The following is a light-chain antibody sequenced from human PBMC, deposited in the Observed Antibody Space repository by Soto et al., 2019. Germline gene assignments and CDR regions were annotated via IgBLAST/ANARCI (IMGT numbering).Light chain of an antibody. J-gene: IGKJ3*01. V-gene: IGKV3-11*01. CDR1: QSVSSY. Sequence: EIVLTQSPATLSLSPGERATLSCRASQSVSSYLAWYQQKPGQAPRLLIYDASNRATVIPARFSGSGSGTDFTLTISSLEPEDFAVYYCQQRSNWSTFGPGTKVDIK. CDR3: QQRSNWST. CDR2: DAS.